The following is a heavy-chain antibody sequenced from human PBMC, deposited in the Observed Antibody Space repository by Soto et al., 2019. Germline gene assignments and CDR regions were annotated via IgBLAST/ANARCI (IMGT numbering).Heavy chain of an antibody. J-gene: IGHJ4*02. CDR3: AKELIEGGSYCGVVDH. V-gene: IGHV3-23*01. CDR1: GLSFSSYG. D-gene: IGHD1-26*01. CDR2: ISGSATGT. Sequence: EVQLLESGGGLVEPGGSLRLSCAASGLSFSSYGMSWVRQAPGKGLEWVSGISGSATGTYYADSVKGRFTISRDNSMNPLCLQMNSLRAEDTGLYYCAKELIEGGSYCGVVDHWGQGTLVTVSS.